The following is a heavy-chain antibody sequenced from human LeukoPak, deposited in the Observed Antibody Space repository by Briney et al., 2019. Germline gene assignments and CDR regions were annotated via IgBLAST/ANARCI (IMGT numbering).Heavy chain of an antibody. J-gene: IGHJ4*02. D-gene: IGHD3-3*01. CDR2: IGGSGSST. CDR3: AKDSDYDSWSGYYSLDY. Sequence: PGGSLRLSCAASGFTLSSYAMSWVRQAPGMGLEWVSAIGGSGSSTYYADSVKGRFTISRDNSKNTLYLQMNSLRAEDTAVYYCAKDSDYDSWSGYYSLDYWGQGTLVTVSS. V-gene: IGHV3-23*01. CDR1: GFTLSSYA.